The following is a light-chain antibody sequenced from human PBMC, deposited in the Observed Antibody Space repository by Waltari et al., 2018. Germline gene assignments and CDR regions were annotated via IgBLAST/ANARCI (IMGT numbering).Light chain of an antibody. CDR2: SNN. V-gene: IGLV1-44*01. CDR3: AVWDGSLNAYV. CDR1: SPNLGSNT. J-gene: IGLJ1*01. Sequence: QSVLTQPPSVSGTPGQRVTISCSGSSPNLGSNTVNWYQQLPGTAPKLLIYSNNQRPSGVPDRISGSRSGTSASLAVSGLQSEDEADYYCAVWDGSLNAYVFGAGTKVTVL.